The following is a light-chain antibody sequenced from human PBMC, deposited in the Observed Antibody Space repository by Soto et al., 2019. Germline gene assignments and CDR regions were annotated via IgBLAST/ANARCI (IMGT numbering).Light chain of an antibody. J-gene: IGKJ4*01. V-gene: IGKV1-5*03. Sequence: DIQMTQSPSTLSGSXWGGVTITXXASQTISSWLAWYQQKPGKAPKLLIYKASTLKSGVPSRFSGSGSGTDFTLTISSLQPEDFATYYCQQSYSTPLTFGGGTKVDIK. CDR1: QTISSW. CDR3: QQSYSTPLT. CDR2: KAS.